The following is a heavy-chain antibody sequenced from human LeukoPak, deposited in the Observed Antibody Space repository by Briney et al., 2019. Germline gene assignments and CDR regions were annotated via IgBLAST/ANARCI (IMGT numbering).Heavy chain of an antibody. J-gene: IGHJ4*02. CDR3: ARHAENYDFWSGYYSHFDY. CDR1: GYSISSGYY. D-gene: IGHD3-3*01. CDR2: IYHSGST. V-gene: IGHV4-38-2*01. Sequence: SETLSLTCAVSGYSISSGYYWGWIRRPPGKGLEWIGSIYHSGSTYYNPSLKSRVTISVDTSKNQFSLKLSSVTAADTAVYYCARHAENYDFWSGYYSHFDYWGQGTLVTVSS.